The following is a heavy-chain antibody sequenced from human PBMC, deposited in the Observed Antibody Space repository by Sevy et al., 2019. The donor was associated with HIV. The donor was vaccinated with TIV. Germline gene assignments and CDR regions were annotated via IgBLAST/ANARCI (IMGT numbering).Heavy chain of an antibody. CDR3: ARDSSGWYSVFGYFDL. J-gene: IGHJ2*01. V-gene: IGHV3-74*01. CDR2: INSDGSST. CDR1: GFTFSSDW. Sequence: GGSLRLSCAASGFTFSSDWMHWVRQAPGKGLVWVSRINSDGSSTSYAGSVKGRFTISRDNAKNTLYLQMNSLRAEDTAVYYCARDSSGWYSVFGYFDLWGRGTLVTVSS. D-gene: IGHD6-19*01.